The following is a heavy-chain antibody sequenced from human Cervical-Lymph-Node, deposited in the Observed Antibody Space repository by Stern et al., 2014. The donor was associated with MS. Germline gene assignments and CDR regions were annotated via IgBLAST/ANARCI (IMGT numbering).Heavy chain of an antibody. Sequence: EVQLVESGGGLVRPGGSLRLSCAVSGFTFSDHYLVWVRQAPGQGLEWVGRSRNKPNTYTTEYAASVRGRFTVSRDDSKNLLYLQMNSLKTDDTAVYYCARGFHSFDSWGQGTLVTVSS. CDR3: ARGFHSFDS. J-gene: IGHJ4*02. CDR1: GFTFSDHY. CDR2: SRNKPNTYTT. V-gene: IGHV3-72*01.